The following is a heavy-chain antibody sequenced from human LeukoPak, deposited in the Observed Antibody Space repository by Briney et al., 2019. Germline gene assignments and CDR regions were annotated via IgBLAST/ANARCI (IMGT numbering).Heavy chain of an antibody. J-gene: IGHJ4*02. Sequence: GGSLRLSYSASGFTFSSYAMHWVRQAPGKGLEYVSAISSNGGSTYYADSVKGRFTISRDNSKNTLYLQMNSLRAEDTAVYYCAKDQGARCSGGSCYSGSDYWGQGTLVTVSS. CDR1: GFTFSSYA. V-gene: IGHV3-64*04. D-gene: IGHD2-15*01. CDR2: ISSNGGST. CDR3: AKDQGARCSGGSCYSGSDY.